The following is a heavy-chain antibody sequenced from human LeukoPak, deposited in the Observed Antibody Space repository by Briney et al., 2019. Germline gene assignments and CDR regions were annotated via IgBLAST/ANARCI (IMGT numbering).Heavy chain of an antibody. CDR3: ARDRGFDYFDY. CDR2: INEDGSDK. J-gene: IGHJ4*02. CDR1: GFSFSTYW. V-gene: IGHV3-7*01. Sequence: PGGSLRLSCAASGFSFSTYWMSWVRQAQGQGLEWVANINEDGSDKNYVDSAKGRFTIARDNAKNYVYLQMKSLRAEDTAVYYCARDRGFDYFDYWGQVTLVTVSS.